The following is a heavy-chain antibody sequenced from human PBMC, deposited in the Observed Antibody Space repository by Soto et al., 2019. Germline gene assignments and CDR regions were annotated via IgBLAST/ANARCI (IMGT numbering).Heavy chain of an antibody. D-gene: IGHD3-22*01. J-gene: IGHJ3*02. V-gene: IGHV1-69*06. CDR2: VIPIFGTA. CDR3: ARGRKRITMIVDAFDI. CDR1: GGTFSSYA. Sequence: QVQLVQSGAEVKKPGSSVKVSCKASGGTFSSYAISWVRQAPGQGLEWMGGVIPIFGTANYAKKFQGRVRITEEKSTRRHCLELSSLRSEDTAVYYCARGRKRITMIVDAFDIWGKGTMLTLSS.